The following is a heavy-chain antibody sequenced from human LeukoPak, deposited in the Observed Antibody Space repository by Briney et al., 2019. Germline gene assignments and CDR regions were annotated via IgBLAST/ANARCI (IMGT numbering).Heavy chain of an antibody. CDR1: GFTFSSYA. D-gene: IGHD1-26*01. V-gene: IGHV3-30-3*01. CDR2: ISYDGSNK. J-gene: IGHJ4*02. Sequence: GGSLRLSCAASGFTFSSYAMHWVRQAPGKGLEWVAVISYDGSNKYYADSVKGRFTISRDNSKNTLYLQMNSLRAEDTAVYYCARDEGPVGAADYWGQGTLVTVSS. CDR3: ARDEGPVGAADY.